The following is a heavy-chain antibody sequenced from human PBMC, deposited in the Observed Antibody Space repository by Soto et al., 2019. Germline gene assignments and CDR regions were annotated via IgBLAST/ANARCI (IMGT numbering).Heavy chain of an antibody. D-gene: IGHD2-2*01. V-gene: IGHV4-39*01. CDR2: IFYCGTS. CDR3: ARLHCHSPNCAPLDP. Sequence: QLQLQESGPGLVKPSETLSLTCTVSGGSINDDTYYWGWVRQPPGKGLEWIGSIFYCGTSYYNPTLESRFTLSNARSQQPLTLRPRSVTAADTAVYYCARLHCHSPNCAPLDPWGQGTLVIVSS. J-gene: IGHJ5*02. CDR1: GGSINDDTYY.